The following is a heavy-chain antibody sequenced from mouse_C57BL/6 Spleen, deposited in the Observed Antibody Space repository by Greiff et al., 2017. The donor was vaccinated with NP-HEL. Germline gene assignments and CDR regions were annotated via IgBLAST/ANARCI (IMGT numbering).Heavy chain of an antibody. CDR1: GYTFTDYT. J-gene: IGHJ3*01. D-gene: IGHD1-1*01. Sequence: QVQLQQSDAELVKPGASVKISCKVSGYTFTDYTIHWMKQRPEQGLEWIGYIYPRDGSTKYNEKFKGKATLTADKSSSTAYMQLNSLTSEDSAVYYCARDDYYDSSGEFADWGQGTLVTVAA. CDR2: IYPRDGST. CDR3: ARDDYYDSSGEFAD. V-gene: IGHV1-78*01.